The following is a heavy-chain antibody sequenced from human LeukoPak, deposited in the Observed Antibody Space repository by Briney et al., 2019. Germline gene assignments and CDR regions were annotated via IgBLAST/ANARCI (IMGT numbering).Heavy chain of an antibody. J-gene: IGHJ4*02. Sequence: PSQTLSLTCAVSGGSISSGSYYWSWIRQPAGKGLEWIGRIYTSGSTNYNPSLKSRVTISVDTSKNQFSLKLSSVTAADTAVYYCARDGYSSSSGFDYWGQGTLVTVSS. V-gene: IGHV4-61*02. CDR2: IYTSGST. D-gene: IGHD6-6*01. CDR3: ARDGYSSSSGFDY. CDR1: GGSISSGSYY.